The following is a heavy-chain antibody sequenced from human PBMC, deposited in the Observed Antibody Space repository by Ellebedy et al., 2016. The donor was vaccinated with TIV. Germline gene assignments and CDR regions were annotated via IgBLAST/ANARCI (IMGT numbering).Heavy chain of an antibody. J-gene: IGHJ4*02. CDR3: ARGWSTPDS. Sequence: PSETLSLTCAVHGASFSDYYWGWVRQPPGKGLEWVSSIRSTGSDKYYAESVKGRFTISRDNAQNTLFLQMNSLRVEDTAVYYCARGWSTPDSWGQGTLVIVSS. CDR2: IRSTGSDK. V-gene: IGHV3-11*04. CDR1: GASFSDYY. D-gene: IGHD2-15*01.